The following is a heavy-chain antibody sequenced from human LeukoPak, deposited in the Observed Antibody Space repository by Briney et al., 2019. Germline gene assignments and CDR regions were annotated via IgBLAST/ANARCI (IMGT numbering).Heavy chain of an antibody. CDR2: ISTYTGNT. CDR1: GYTFTSYA. V-gene: IGHV1-18*01. D-gene: IGHD3-22*01. J-gene: IGHJ3*02. Sequence: VASVKVSCKASGYTFTSYAISWVRQAPGQGLECMGWISTYTGNTDYAQKLQGRVTMTTDTSTSTAYMELRSLSSDDTAVYYCARVLVVSSDAFDIWGQGTMVTVSS. CDR3: ARVLVVSSDAFDI.